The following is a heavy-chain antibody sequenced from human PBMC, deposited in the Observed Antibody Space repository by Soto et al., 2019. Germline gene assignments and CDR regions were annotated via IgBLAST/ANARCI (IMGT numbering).Heavy chain of an antibody. J-gene: IGHJ4*02. CDR2: ISCDGSKK. CDR3: ARAPLGDFHYFDY. Sequence: GGSLRLSCAASGFTFSSCAIHWVRQAPGKGLEWVAIISCDGSKKYYADSVKGRFTISRDNSKNTLFLQMNSLRPEDTSVYYCARAPLGDFHYFDYWGQGTLVTVSS. CDR1: GFTFSSCA. D-gene: IGHD4-17*01. V-gene: IGHV3-30-3*01.